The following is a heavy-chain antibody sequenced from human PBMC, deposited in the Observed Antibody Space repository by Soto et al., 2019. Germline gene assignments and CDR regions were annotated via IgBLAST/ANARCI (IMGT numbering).Heavy chain of an antibody. CDR1: GYTFTVYY. CDR2: INPNSGGT. CDR3: ARALSSSTIFAGLPARP. J-gene: IGHJ5*02. D-gene: IGHD3-9*01. Sequence: ASMKASCTASGYTFTVYYMHWWRQAPGQGLAWMGWINPNSGGTNYAQKFQGRVTMTRDTSISTAYMELSRLRSDDTAVYYCARALSSSTIFAGLPARPWGPGTPVTVGS. V-gene: IGHV1-2*02.